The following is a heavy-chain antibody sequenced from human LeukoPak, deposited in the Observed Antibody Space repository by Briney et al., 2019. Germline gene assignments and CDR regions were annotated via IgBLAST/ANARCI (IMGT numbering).Heavy chain of an antibody. V-gene: IGHV4-4*07. CDR1: GGSINSYY. CDR3: ARGGKATVVSM. CDR2: IYSSGST. D-gene: IGHD4-23*01. Sequence: SETLSLTCTVSGGSINSYYWSWIRQPAGKGLEWIGRIYSSGSTNYNPSLKSRVSMSVDTSKNQFSLKLTSVTAADTAVYYCARGGKATVVSMWGQGILVTVSS. J-gene: IGHJ4*02.